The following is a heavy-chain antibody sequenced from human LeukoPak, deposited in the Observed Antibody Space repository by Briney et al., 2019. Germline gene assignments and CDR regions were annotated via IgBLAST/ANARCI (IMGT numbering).Heavy chain of an antibody. J-gene: IGHJ4*02. V-gene: IGHV3-11*06. Sequence: GGSLRLSCAASGCTFSDYYMSGIRQAPGKGLEWVSYSGSSSSYTNYADSVKGRFTISRHNAKNSLFLQMNSLRAEDTAVYYCARGTGIRQYYDILTGSFDYWGQGTLVTVSS. CDR2: SGSSSSYT. CDR1: GCTFSDYY. CDR3: ARGTGIRQYYDILTGSFDY. D-gene: IGHD3-9*01.